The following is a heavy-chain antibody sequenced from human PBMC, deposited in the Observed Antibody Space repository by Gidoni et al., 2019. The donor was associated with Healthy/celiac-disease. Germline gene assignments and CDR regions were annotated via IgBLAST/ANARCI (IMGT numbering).Heavy chain of an antibody. CDR3: ARRGAGQLLSRFDP. Sequence: QVQLQQWGAGLCKPSETLSLTCAVYGGSFSGYYWRWIRQPPGKGLEWLGEIHHRGSTNYNPSLKSRVTISVDTSKNQFSLKVSSVTAADTAVYYCARRGAGQLLSRFDPWGQGTLVTVSS. V-gene: IGHV4-34*01. D-gene: IGHD6-6*01. J-gene: IGHJ5*02. CDR1: GGSFSGYY. CDR2: IHHRGST.